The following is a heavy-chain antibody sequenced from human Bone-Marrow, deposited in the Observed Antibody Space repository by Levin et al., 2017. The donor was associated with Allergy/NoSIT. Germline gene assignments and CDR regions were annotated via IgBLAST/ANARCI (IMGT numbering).Heavy chain of an antibody. D-gene: IGHD2-15*01. CDR1: GDSFTPYA. CDR3: ARDSTPYIAGYCSGGSCFSLRF. J-gene: IGHJ4*02. CDR2: IIPVFGTA. Sequence: SVKVSCKTSGDSFTPYALSWVRQAPGQGLEWMGAIIPVFGTATYAEKFQGRVTITADESTSTAYLDLSSLRSEDTAVYYCARDSTPYIAGYCSGGSCFSLRFWGQGALVTVSS. V-gene: IGHV1-69*13.